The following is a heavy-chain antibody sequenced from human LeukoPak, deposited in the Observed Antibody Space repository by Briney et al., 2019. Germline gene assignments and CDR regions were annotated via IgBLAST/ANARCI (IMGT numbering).Heavy chain of an antibody. Sequence: GGSLRLSCAVSGFTFSNYGMHWVRQAPGKGLEWVAVIWYDGSYKSYADSVKGRFTISRDNSKNTLFLQMNSLRAEDTAVYYCAKPYYYGSRSYMDYWGQGTLVTVSS. CDR2: IWYDGSYK. CDR1: GFTFSNYG. CDR3: AKPYYYGSRSYMDY. J-gene: IGHJ4*02. D-gene: IGHD3-10*01. V-gene: IGHV3-30*02.